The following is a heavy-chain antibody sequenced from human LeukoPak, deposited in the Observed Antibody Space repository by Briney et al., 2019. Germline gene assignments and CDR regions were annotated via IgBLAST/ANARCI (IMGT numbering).Heavy chain of an antibody. J-gene: IGHJ6*02. Sequence: SETLSLTCTVSGGSISSYYWSWIRQPPGKGLEWVGYIYYSGSTNYNPSLKSRVTISVDTSKNQFSLKLSSVTAADTAVYYCATDRDTVNYYYFGMDVWGQGTTVTVSS. CDR2: IYYSGST. CDR1: GGSISSYY. D-gene: IGHD4-17*01. CDR3: ATDRDTVNYYYFGMDV. V-gene: IGHV4-59*01.